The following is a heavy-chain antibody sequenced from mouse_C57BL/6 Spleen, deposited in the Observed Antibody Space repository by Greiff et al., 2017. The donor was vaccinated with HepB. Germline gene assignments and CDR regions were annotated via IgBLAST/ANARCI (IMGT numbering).Heavy chain of an antibody. CDR3: ARHEDRGESFYAMDY. CDR1: GYTFTEYT. CDR2: FYPGSGSI. J-gene: IGHJ4*01. V-gene: IGHV1-62-2*01. Sequence: QVQLKESGAELVKPGASVKLSCKASGYTFTEYTIHWVKQRSGQGLEWIGWFYPGSGSIKYNEKFKDKATLTADKSSSTVYMELSRLTSEDSAVYFWARHEDRGESFYAMDYWGQGTSVTVSS.